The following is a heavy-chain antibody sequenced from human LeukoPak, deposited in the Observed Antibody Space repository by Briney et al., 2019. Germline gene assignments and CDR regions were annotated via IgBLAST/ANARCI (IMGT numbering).Heavy chain of an antibody. CDR2: ISYDGSPK. J-gene: IGHJ4*02. CDR1: GYSFNRCA. D-gene: IGHD1-26*01. V-gene: IGHV3-30*14. Sequence: GGSLRLSCVASGYSFNRCAMHGVRQAPGKGREGVAGISYDGSPKFHADSVKGRFTISRDNSKNTLYLQMNSLRAEDTAVYYCARARGGWVGLYFDYWGQGTLVTVSS. CDR3: ARARGGWVGLYFDY.